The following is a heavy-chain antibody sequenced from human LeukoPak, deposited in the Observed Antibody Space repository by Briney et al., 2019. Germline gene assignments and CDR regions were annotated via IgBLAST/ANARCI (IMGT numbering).Heavy chain of an antibody. V-gene: IGHV3-13*01. CDR3: ARGVHPYYYYYGMDV. J-gene: IGHJ6*02. CDR1: GFTFSSYD. D-gene: IGHD6-6*01. CDR2: IGTAGDT. Sequence: PGGSLRLSCAASGFTFSSYDMHWVRQATGKGLEWVSAIGTAGDTYYPGSVKGRFTISRENAKNSLYLQMNSPRAGDTAVYYCARGVHPYYYYYGMDVWGQGTTVTVSS.